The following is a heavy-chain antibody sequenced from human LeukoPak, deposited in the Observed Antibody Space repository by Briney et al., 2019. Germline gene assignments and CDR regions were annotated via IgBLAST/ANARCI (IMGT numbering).Heavy chain of an antibody. J-gene: IGHJ4*02. CDR3: ARANSGQFYYFDN. CDR1: GGSISSSSYY. Sequence: SETLSLTCTVSGGSISSSSYYWGWIRQTPGEGLESIATIYYSGTTYYNPSLKSRVTMSVDTSNNQFSLKLTSVTAADTAVYYCARANSGQFYYFDNWGQGTLVTVSS. D-gene: IGHD6-19*01. CDR2: IYYSGTT. V-gene: IGHV4-39*07.